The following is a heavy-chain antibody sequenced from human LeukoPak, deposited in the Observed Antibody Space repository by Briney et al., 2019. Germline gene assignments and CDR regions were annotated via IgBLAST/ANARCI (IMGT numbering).Heavy chain of an antibody. D-gene: IGHD3-16*01. CDR1: GFTFSSYW. Sequence: PGRSLRLSCAASGFTFSSYWMHWVRQDPGKGLEWVAVISYDGSNKYYADSVKGRFTISRDNSKNTPYLQMNSLRAEDTAVYYCAKVLRDYVWGSPSGYWGQGTLVTVSS. CDR2: ISYDGSNK. CDR3: AKVLRDYVWGSPSGY. V-gene: IGHV3-30*18. J-gene: IGHJ4*02.